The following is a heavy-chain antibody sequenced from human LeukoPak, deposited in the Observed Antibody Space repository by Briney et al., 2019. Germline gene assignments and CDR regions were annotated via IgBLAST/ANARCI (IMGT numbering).Heavy chain of an antibody. CDR1: GFAVSNNY. J-gene: IGHJ4*02. CDR2: FYSGGGT. V-gene: IGHV3-66*01. CDR3: ARDLYSHRY. Sequence: PGGSLRLSCAASGFAVSNNYMSWVRQAPGKGLEWVSVFYSGGGTYYVDSVKGRFTISRDNSKNTLYLQMNSLRAEDTAVYYCARDLYSHRYWGQGTLVTVSS. D-gene: IGHD2-15*01.